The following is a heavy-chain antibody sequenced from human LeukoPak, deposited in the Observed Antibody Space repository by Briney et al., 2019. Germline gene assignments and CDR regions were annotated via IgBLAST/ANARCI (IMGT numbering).Heavy chain of an antibody. CDR2: ISAYNGNT. Sequence: ASVKVSCKAAGYTFTSYGISWVRQAPGQGLEWMGWISAYNGNTNYAQKLQGRVTMTTDSSTSTAYVELRSLRSDDTAVYYCARETGIFDYFDYWGQGTLVTVSS. V-gene: IGHV1-18*01. D-gene: IGHD3-3*01. J-gene: IGHJ4*02. CDR3: ARETGIFDYFDY. CDR1: GYTFTSYG.